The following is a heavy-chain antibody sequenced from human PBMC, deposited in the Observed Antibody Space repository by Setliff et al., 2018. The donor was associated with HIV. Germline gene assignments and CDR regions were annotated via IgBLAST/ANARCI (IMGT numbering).Heavy chain of an antibody. D-gene: IGHD3-22*01. V-gene: IGHV4-61*09. J-gene: IGHJ3*02. CDR1: GASISSGTYF. Sequence: SETLSLTCTVSGASISSGTYFWTWVRQPAGQGLEWVGHIYSIGSTNYNPSLKSRVTISVDTSKNQFSLKLSSVTAADTAVYYCARSRRYYDSSGYYPGAFDIWGQGTVVT. CDR3: ARSRRYYDSSGYYPGAFDI. CDR2: IYSIGST.